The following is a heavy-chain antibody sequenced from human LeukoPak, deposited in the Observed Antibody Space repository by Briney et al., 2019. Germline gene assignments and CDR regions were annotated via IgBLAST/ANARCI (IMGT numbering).Heavy chain of an antibody. Sequence: ASVKVSCKASGYTFTGYYMHWVRQAPGQGLEWMGWINPNSGGTNYAQKFQGRVTMIRDTSISTAYMELSRLRSDDTAVYYCARDLLGSDCSSTSCYSYYFDYWGQGTLVTVSS. V-gene: IGHV1-2*02. CDR2: INPNSGGT. CDR1: GYTFTGYY. CDR3: ARDLLGSDCSSTSCYSYYFDY. J-gene: IGHJ4*02. D-gene: IGHD2-2*02.